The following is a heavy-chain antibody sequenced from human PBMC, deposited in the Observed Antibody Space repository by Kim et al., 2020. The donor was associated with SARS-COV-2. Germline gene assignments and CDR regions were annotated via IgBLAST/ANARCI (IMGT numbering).Heavy chain of an antibody. V-gene: IGHV1-2*02. D-gene: IGHD2-8*02. J-gene: IGHJ6*02. CDR2: INPNSGGT. CDR3: ARGGGVSAYYHYGIDV. Sequence: ASVKVSCKASGYNFIVYYIDWVRQAPGQGLEWMGRINPNSGGTNYAQKFEGRVAMTSDTSLSTAYMEVSSLRSDDTAVYYCARGGGVSAYYHYGIDVWGQGTTVTISS. CDR1: GYNFIVYY.